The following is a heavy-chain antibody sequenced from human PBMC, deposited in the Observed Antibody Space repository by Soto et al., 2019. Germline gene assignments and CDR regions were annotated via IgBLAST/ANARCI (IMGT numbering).Heavy chain of an antibody. J-gene: IGHJ6*02. V-gene: IGHV1-18*04. D-gene: IGHD2-2*01. CDR2: ISAYNGNT. Sequence: QVQLVQSGAEVKKPGASVKVSCKASGYTFTSYGISWVRQAPGQGLEWMGWISAYNGNTNYAQKLQGRVTMTTDTSTSTAYMELRSLRSDDAAVDYCARDKDPLRHYYYYYGMDVWGQVTTVTVSS. CDR3: ARDKDPLRHYYYYYGMDV. CDR1: GYTFTSYG.